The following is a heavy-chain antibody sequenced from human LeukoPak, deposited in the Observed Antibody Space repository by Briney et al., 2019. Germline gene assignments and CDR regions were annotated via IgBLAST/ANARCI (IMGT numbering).Heavy chain of an antibody. V-gene: IGHV3-23*01. J-gene: IGHJ5*02. D-gene: IGHD5-18*01. CDR3: AKDLGLSYGYYTSSSFDL. CDR2: ISGSGGST. CDR1: GFTFSSYA. Sequence: PGGSLRLSCAASGFTFSSYAMNCVRQAPGKGLEWVSGISGSGGSTYYADSVKGRFTISRDNSKNTLYLQMNSLRAEDTAVYYCAKDLGLSYGYYTSSSFDLWGQGTLVTVSS.